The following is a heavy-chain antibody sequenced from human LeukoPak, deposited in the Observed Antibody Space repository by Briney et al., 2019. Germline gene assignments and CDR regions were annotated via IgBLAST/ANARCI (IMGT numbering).Heavy chain of an antibody. CDR3: ARVGRDSSGWHDYFDY. V-gene: IGHV3-53*01. CDR2: IYSGGST. Sequence: GGSLRLSCAASGFTVSSNYMSWVRQAPGKGLEWVSVIYSGGSTYYADSVKGRFSISRDNSKNTLYLQMSSLRAEDTAMYYCARVGRDSSGWHDYFDYWGQGTLVTVSS. J-gene: IGHJ4*02. D-gene: IGHD6-19*01. CDR1: GFTVSSNY.